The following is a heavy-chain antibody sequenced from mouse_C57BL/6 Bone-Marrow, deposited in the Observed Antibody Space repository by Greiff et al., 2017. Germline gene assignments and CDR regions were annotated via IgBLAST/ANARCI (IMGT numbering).Heavy chain of an antibody. CDR3: ARNYYYGPYYYAMDY. J-gene: IGHJ4*01. CDR2: IYWDDDK. Sequence: QVTLKESGPGILQSSQTLSLTCSFSGFSLSTSGMGVSWIRQPSGKGLEWLAHIYWDDDKRYNPSLKSRLTISKDTSRNQVFLKITSVDTADTATYYCARNYYYGPYYYAMDYWGQGTSVTVSS. CDR1: GFSLSTSGMG. D-gene: IGHD1-1*01. V-gene: IGHV8-12*01.